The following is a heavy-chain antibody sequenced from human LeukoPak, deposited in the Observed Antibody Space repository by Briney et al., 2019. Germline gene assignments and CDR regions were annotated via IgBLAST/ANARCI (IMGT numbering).Heavy chain of an antibody. V-gene: IGHV3-74*01. Sequence: GGSLRLSCAASGFTFTSYWMHWVRQAPGKGLVWLSRINTDGTITSYADSLEGRFAISRDNAKNTVYLQMNSLRTEDAAVYYCARPGVGFDYWGQGALVTVSS. CDR1: GFTFTSYW. J-gene: IGHJ4*02. CDR3: ARPGVGFDY. CDR2: INTDGTIT.